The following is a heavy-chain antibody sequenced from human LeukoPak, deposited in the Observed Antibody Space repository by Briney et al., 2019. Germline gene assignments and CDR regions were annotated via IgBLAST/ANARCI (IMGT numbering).Heavy chain of an antibody. J-gene: IGHJ2*01. D-gene: IGHD3-10*01. CDR2: SYVSGNT. V-gene: IGHV4-4*07. CDR3: ARDLRGVHIVEYFDV. Sequence: SETLSLTCTVSGGSISSYYWSWIRQPAGKGLEWIGRSYVSGNTYYNPSLKSRVTMSVDTSKNQFSLKLRSVTAADTAVYYCARDLRGVHIVEYFDVWGRGTLVTVSS. CDR1: GGSISSYY.